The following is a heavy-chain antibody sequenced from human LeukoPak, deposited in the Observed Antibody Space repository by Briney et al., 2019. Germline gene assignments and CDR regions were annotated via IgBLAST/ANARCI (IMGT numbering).Heavy chain of an antibody. CDR1: GGSISSGDYY. Sequence: NPSQTLSLTCTVSGGSISSGDYYWSWIRQPPGKGLEWIGYIYYSGSTYYNPSLKSRVTISVDTSKNQFSLKLSSVTAADTAVYYSARDVYSGSHGGWYFDLWGRGTLVTVSS. J-gene: IGHJ2*01. CDR3: ARDVYSGSHGGWYFDL. CDR2: IYYSGST. D-gene: IGHD1-26*01. V-gene: IGHV4-30-4*08.